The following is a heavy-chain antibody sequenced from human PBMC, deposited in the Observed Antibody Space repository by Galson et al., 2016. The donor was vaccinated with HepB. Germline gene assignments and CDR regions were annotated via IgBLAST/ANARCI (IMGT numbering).Heavy chain of an antibody. D-gene: IGHD6-13*01. J-gene: IGHJ4*02. CDR3: ARDRGWQQFDF. CDR1: GFSFSNSW. V-gene: IGHV3-7*04. CDR2: IGQDESHK. Sequence: SLRLSCAASGFSFSNSWMTWVRQTPGKALERVANIGQDESHKYYVASVRGRFTISRDNAKNSLYLQMNTLRAEDTAVYYCARDRGWQQFDFWGQGTPVTAPS.